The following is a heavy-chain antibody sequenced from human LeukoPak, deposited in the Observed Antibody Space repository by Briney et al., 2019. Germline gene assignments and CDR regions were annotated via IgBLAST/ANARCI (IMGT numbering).Heavy chain of an antibody. V-gene: IGHV1-69*13. CDR3: ARAPSEPYDYVWGSYSG. D-gene: IGHD3-16*01. Sequence: GASVKVSCKASGGTFSSYAISWVRQAPGQRLEWIGGIIPIFGTANYAQKFQGRVTITADESTSTAYMELSSLRSEDTAVYYCARAPSEPYDYVWGSYSGWGQGTLVTVSS. J-gene: IGHJ4*02. CDR2: IIPIFGTA. CDR1: GGTFSSYA.